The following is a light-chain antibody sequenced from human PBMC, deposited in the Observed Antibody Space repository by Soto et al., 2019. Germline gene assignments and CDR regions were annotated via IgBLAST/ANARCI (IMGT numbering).Light chain of an antibody. J-gene: IGLJ3*02. V-gene: IGLV2-14*01. CDR3: SSYTSDSTLV. CDR2: EVS. CDR1: SRDIGAYNL. Sequence: QSVLTQPASVSGSPGQSITISCSGTSRDIGAYNLVSWYQQPPGKAPKLLIYEVSNRPSGVSNRFSGAKSGNTASLTISGLQAEDEADYYCSSYTSDSTLVFGGGTKVTVL.